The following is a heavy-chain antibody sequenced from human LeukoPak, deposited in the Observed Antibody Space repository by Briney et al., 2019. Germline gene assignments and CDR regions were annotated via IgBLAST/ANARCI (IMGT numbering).Heavy chain of an antibody. CDR2: IYTSGST. CDR1: GGSISSYY. CDR3: ARIPRNDFWSGYYQDESSYYFDY. D-gene: IGHD3-3*01. V-gene: IGHV4-4*07. J-gene: IGHJ4*02. Sequence: SETLSLTCTVSGGSISSYYWSWIRQPAGKGLEWIGRIYTSGSTNYNPSLKSRVTMSVDTSKNQFSLKLSSVTAADTAVYYCARIPRNDFWSGYYQDESSYYFDYWGQGTLVTVSS.